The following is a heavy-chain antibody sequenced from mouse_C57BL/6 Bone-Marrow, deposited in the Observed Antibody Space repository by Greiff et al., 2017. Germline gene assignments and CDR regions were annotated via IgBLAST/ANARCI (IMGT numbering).Heavy chain of an antibody. CDR3: ARSGYDYDWFAY. J-gene: IGHJ3*01. V-gene: IGHV1-18*01. CDR1: GYTFTDYN. D-gene: IGHD2-4*01. CDR2: INPNNGGT. Sequence: VQLQQSGPELVKPGASVKIPCKASGYTFTDYNMDWVKQSHGKSLEWIGDINPNNGGTNYNQKFKGKATLTVDKSSSTAYMELRSLTSEDTAVYYCARSGYDYDWFAYWGQGTLVTVSA.